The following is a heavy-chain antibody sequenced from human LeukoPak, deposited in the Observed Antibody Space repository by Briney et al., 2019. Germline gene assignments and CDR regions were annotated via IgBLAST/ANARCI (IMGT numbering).Heavy chain of an antibody. CDR2: ISYDGSNK. D-gene: IGHD2-2*01. J-gene: IGHJ4*02. CDR1: GFTFSSYA. Sequence: PGGSLRLSCAASGFTFSSYAMHWVRQAPGKGLEWVAVISYDGSNKYYADSVKGRFTISRDNSKNTLYLQMNSLRAEDTAVYYCARDRSRYCSSTSCAPERAPDFDYWGQGTLVTVSS. CDR3: ARDRSRYCSSTSCAPERAPDFDY. V-gene: IGHV3-30-3*01.